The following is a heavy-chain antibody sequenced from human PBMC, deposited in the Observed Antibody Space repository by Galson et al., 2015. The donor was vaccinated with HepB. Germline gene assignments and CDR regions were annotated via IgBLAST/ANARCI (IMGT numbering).Heavy chain of an antibody. CDR1: GFTFSSYA. V-gene: IGHV3-23*01. D-gene: IGHD4-17*01. CDR3: AKDIYGDYVSNDY. Sequence: SLRLSCAASGFTFSSYAMSWVRQAPGKGLEWVSAISGSGGSTYYADSVKGRFTISRDNSKNTLYLQMNSLRAEDTAVYYCAKDIYGDYVSNDYWGQGTLVTVSS. CDR2: ISGSGGST. J-gene: IGHJ4*02.